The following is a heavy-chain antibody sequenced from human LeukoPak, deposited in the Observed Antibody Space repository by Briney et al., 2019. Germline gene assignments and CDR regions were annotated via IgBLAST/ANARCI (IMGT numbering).Heavy chain of an antibody. D-gene: IGHD6-13*01. CDR2: ISANSGDT. CDR1: GYTFTING. J-gene: IGHJ4*02. Sequence: ASVNVSRKASGYTFTINGISWVRQAPGRGLEWMGWISANSGDTIYAEKFRGRVTLTRDTSTGTAYMELNSLTYDDTAVYYCARDRWYAFDYWGQGTLVTVSS. CDR3: ARDRWYAFDY. V-gene: IGHV1-18*01.